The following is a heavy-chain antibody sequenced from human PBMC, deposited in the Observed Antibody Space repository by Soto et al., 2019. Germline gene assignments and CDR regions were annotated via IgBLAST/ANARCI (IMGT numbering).Heavy chain of an antibody. V-gene: IGHV5-51*01. J-gene: IGHJ4*02. CDR2: IYPGDSDT. Sequence: GEPQTVSCEGSVYSLTRYGIGCVRQLPGNGLGWMGIIYPGDSDTRYSPSFQGQVTISVDTSINTAYLQWISLKASDTAMYYCARPFGDTAMVVDYWGQGTLVTVSS. CDR1: VYSLTRYG. D-gene: IGHD5-18*01. CDR3: ARPFGDTAMVVDY.